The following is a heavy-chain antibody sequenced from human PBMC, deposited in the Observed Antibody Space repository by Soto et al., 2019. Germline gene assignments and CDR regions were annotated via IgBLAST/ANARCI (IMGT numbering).Heavy chain of an antibody. V-gene: IGHV3-74*01. CDR2: IKEDGSIT. CDR3: ARDLQRGSYLDY. J-gene: IGHJ4*02. Sequence: GGSLRLSCAASGFTFINHWMHWVRQTPGKGLVWVARIKEDGSITGYADSVKGRFAISRDNAKNMLYLQMNSLRAEDTAVYYCARDLQRGSYLDYWGLGTVVTAPQ. CDR1: GFTFINHW. D-gene: IGHD1-26*01.